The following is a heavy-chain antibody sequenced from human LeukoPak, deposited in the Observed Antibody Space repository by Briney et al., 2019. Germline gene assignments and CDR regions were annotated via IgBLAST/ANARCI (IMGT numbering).Heavy chain of an antibody. CDR1: GGSLSSGSYY. Sequence: PSQTLSLTCTVSGGSLSSGSYYWSWIRQPAGKGLEWIGRIYTSGSTNYNPSLKSRVTISVDTSKNQFSLKLSSVTAADTAVYYCARGYDFWSGYYADLWGQGTLVTVSS. CDR3: ARGYDFWSGYYADL. D-gene: IGHD3-3*01. V-gene: IGHV4-61*02. CDR2: IYTSGST. J-gene: IGHJ4*02.